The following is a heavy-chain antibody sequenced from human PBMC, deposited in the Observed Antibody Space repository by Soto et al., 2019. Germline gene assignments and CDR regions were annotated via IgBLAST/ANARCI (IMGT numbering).Heavy chain of an antibody. CDR3: ARTPGIAVDFDY. D-gene: IGHD6-19*01. Sequence: QLQLQESGPGLVKPSETLSLTCTVSGGSISSSSYYWGWIRQPPGKGLEWIGSIYYSGSTYYNPSIQSRVTISVDTSRNQFSLKLSSVTAADTAVYYCARTPGIAVDFDYWGQGTLVTVSS. J-gene: IGHJ4*02. CDR1: GGSISSSSYY. V-gene: IGHV4-39*01. CDR2: IYYSGST.